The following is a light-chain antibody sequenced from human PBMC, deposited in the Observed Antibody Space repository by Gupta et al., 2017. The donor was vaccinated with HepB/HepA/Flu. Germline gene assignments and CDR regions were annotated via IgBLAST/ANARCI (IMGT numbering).Light chain of an antibody. CDR1: ENIHNY. CDR3: QRHGKCPLS. J-gene: IGKJ4*01. CDR2: DTS. Sequence: EVVFTQSPATLSLSPGERATLSCRASENIHNYLAWYQQKPGQAPRLLIHDTSLRASGIPARISGSGSETDFTLTISSLEPEDFAVYYCQRHGKCPLSFGGGTRVDLK. V-gene: IGKV3-11*01.